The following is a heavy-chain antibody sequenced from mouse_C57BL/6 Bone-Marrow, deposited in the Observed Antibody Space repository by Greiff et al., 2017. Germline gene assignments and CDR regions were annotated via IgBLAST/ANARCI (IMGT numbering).Heavy chain of an antibody. CDR2: INPGSGGT. Sequence: VQLQQSGAELVRPGTSVKVSCKASGYAFPNYLIEWVKQRPGQGLEWIGEINPGSGGTNYNEKFKGKATLTADKSSSTAYMQRSSLTSEDSAVYFCARQDFSYYFDYWGQGTTRTVSS. CDR3: ARQDFSYYFDY. CDR1: GYAFPNYL. V-gene: IGHV1-54*01. J-gene: IGHJ2*01.